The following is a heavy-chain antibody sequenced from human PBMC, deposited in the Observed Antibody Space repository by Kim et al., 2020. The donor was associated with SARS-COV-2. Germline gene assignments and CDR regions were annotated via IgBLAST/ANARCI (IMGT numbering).Heavy chain of an antibody. CDR3: ARDPREAGYYYYGMDV. D-gene: IGHD6-13*01. Sequence: SETLSLTCTVSGGSISSYYWSWIRQPAGKGLEWIGRIYTSGSTNYNPSLKSRVTMSVDTSKNQFSLKLSSVTAADTAVYYCARDPREAGYYYYGMDVWGQGTTVTVSS. J-gene: IGHJ6*02. V-gene: IGHV4-4*07. CDR2: IYTSGST. CDR1: GGSISSYY.